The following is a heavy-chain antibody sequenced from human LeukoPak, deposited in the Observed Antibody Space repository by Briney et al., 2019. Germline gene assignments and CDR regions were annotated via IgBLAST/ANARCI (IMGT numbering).Heavy chain of an antibody. J-gene: IGHJ6*03. V-gene: IGHV4-4*07. CDR2: IYSSGST. D-gene: IGHD5-18*01. CDR1: GGSISSYY. Sequence: SETLSLTCTVSGGSISSYYWSWIRQPAGKGLKWIGRIYSSGSTNYNPSLKSRVTMSVDTSKNQFSLKLSSVTAADTAAYYCARDSAIQLWGGYYYYMDVWGKGTTVTVSS. CDR3: ARDSAIQLWGGYYYYMDV.